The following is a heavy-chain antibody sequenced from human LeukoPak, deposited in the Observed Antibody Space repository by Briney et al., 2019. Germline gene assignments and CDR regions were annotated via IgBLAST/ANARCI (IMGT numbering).Heavy chain of an antibody. CDR2: IYYSGST. D-gene: IGHD3-22*01. CDR3: ARSRGSGYYSLPGY. V-gene: IGHV4-30-4*01. CDR1: GGSISSGDYY. J-gene: IGHJ4*02. Sequence: SETLCLTCTVSGGSISSGDYYWSWIRQPPGKGLEWIGYIYYSGSTYYNPSLKSRVSISVDMSKNQFSLKLSSVTAADTAVYYCARSRGSGYYSLPGYWGQGTLVTVSS.